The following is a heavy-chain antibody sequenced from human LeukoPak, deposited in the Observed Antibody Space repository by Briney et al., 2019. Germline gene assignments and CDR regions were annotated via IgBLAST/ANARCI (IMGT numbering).Heavy chain of an antibody. CDR3: ASEYYDILTGYGY. V-gene: IGHV3-7*01. J-gene: IGHJ4*02. CDR2: IKQDGSEK. D-gene: IGHD3-9*01. Sequence: GGYLRLSCAASGFTFSSYWRSWVRQAPGKGLEWVANIKQDGSEKYYVDSVKGRFTISRDNAKNSLYLQMNSLRAEDTAVYYCASEYYDILTGYGYWGQGTLVTVSS. CDR1: GFTFSSYW.